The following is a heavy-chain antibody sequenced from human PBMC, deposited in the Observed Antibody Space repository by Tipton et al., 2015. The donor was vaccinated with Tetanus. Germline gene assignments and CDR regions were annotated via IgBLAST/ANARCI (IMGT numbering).Heavy chain of an antibody. CDR1: GGSISTYF. D-gene: IGHD1-1*01. V-gene: IGHV4-59*01. CDR3: ARGPLENEGYFDS. CDR2: IYYSGST. Sequence: TLSLTCTVSGGSISTYFWSWIRQPPGKGLEWIGYIYYSGSTSNNPSLKSRTTMSADRSKSQFSLEVTSVTAADTAVYFCARGPLENEGYFDSWGQGILVTVTA. J-gene: IGHJ4*02.